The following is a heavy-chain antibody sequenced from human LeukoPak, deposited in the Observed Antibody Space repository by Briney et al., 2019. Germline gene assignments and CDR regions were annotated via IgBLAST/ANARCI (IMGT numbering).Heavy chain of an antibody. CDR3: ARANARHDFWSGYPEDFDY. CDR1: GGSISSYY. D-gene: IGHD3-3*01. Sequence: KPSETLSLTCTVSGGSISSYYWSWIRQPPGKGLEWIGYIYYSGSTNYNPSLKSRVTISVDTSKNQFSLKLSSVTAADTAVYYCARANARHDFWSGYPEDFDYWGQGTLVTVSS. J-gene: IGHJ4*02. CDR2: IYYSGST. V-gene: IGHV4-59*01.